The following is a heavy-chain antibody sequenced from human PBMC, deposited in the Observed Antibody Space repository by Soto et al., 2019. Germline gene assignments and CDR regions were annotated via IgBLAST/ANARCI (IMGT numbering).Heavy chain of an antibody. CDR3: ARGVTTVTTIDY. V-gene: IGHV4-30-2*01. D-gene: IGHD4-17*01. J-gene: IGHJ4*02. CDR1: GGSISSGGYS. Sequence: QLQLQESGSGLVKPSQTLSLTCAVSGGSISSGGYSWSWIRQPTGKGLEWIGYIYHSGTTYYIPCRKSRANISVERSKNQFTLKMSSVTAEDTSVYYCARGVTTVTTIDYWGQGTLVTVSS. CDR2: IYHSGTT.